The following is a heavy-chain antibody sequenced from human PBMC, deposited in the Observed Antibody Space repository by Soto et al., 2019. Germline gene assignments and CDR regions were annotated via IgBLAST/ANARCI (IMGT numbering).Heavy chain of an antibody. CDR1: GYKFLSNC. CDR3: ARISSASSGWLPDY. CDR2: IYVYNGNT. D-gene: IGHD6-19*01. J-gene: IGHJ4*02. Sequence: ASVKVSCKASGYKFLSNCIGWVPQASGYRLQRMGLIYVYNGNTMYLHQHRGIVTLTTDTSTITPYMDWRSLRSDDTAVYYRARISSASSGWLPDYGGRGTLVTVAS. V-gene: IGHV1-18*04.